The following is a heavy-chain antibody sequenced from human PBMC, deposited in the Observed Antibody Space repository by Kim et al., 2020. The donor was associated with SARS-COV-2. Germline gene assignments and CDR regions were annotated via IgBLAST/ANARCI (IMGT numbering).Heavy chain of an antibody. Sequence: GGSLRLSCAASGFTFSNYGMHWVRQAPGKGLEWVTIISYDESNKYYADSVKGRFTISRDNSKNTMYLQMNSLRAEDTAVYDCVKDAGKARATVGMDVWGQGTTVTVSS. CDR2: ISYDESNK. CDR1: GFTFSNYG. CDR3: VKDAGKARATVGMDV. V-gene: IGHV3-30*18. J-gene: IGHJ6*02. D-gene: IGHD2-21*02.